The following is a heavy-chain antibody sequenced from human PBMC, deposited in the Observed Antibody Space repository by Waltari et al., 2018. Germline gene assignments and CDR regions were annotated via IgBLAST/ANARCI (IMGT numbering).Heavy chain of an antibody. CDR2: INPSGST. J-gene: IGHJ4*02. CDR1: GGSFSGYY. V-gene: IGHV4-34*01. D-gene: IGHD3-16*01. CDR3: PRGLGIIDY. Sequence: QVQLQQWGAGLLKPSETMSLTCAVYGGSFSGYYWRWIRQPPGKGLEGVGEINPSGSTTYNPSLKSRVSISGDTSKDQFSLKLGSVTAADTAWYYCPRGLGIIDYWGQGTLVTVSS.